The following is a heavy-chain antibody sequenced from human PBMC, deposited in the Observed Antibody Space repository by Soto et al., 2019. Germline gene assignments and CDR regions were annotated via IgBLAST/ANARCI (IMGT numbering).Heavy chain of an antibody. J-gene: IGHJ6*02. D-gene: IGHD2-21*02. Sequence: SETLSLTCAVSGGSFSGFYWTWIRQPPGEGLEWIGEINHSGTINFNPSLRSRLTISLDSSKKHFSLKLTSLTAADAAVYYCARADRTLVTSYGLDVWGQGTTVTVYS. CDR1: GGSFSGFY. CDR3: ARADRTLVTSYGLDV. CDR2: INHSGTI. V-gene: IGHV4-34*01.